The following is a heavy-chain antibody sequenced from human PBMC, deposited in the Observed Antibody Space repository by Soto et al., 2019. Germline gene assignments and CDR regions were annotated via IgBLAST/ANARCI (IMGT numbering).Heavy chain of an antibody. V-gene: IGHV4-39*01. CDR3: ASSYGDYVSY. Sequence: QLQLQESGPGLVKPSETLSLTCTVSGGSISSSSYYWGWIRQPPGKGLEWIGSIYYSGSTYYNPSPKSRVTISVDPSENQFSLKLIAVTAADTAVYYCASSYGDYVSYWGQGTLVTVSS. D-gene: IGHD4-17*01. CDR1: GGSISSSSYY. CDR2: IYYSGST. J-gene: IGHJ4*02.